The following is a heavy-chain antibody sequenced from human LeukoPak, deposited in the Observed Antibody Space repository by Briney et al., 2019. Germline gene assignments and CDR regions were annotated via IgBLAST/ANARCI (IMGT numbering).Heavy chain of an antibody. D-gene: IGHD6-19*01. CDR1: GFTFSSYA. Sequence: GGSLRLSCAASGFTFSSYAMSWVRQAPGKGLEWVSAISGSGGSTYYADSVKGRFTISRDNAKNSLYLQMNSLRAEDTAVYYCARDSSGWYLFDYWGQGTLVTVSS. CDR2: ISGSGGST. CDR3: ARDSSGWYLFDY. V-gene: IGHV3-23*01. J-gene: IGHJ4*02.